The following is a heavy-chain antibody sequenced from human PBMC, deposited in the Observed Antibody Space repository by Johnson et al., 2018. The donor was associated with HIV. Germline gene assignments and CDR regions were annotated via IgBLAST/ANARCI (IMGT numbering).Heavy chain of an antibody. V-gene: IGHV3-23*04. J-gene: IGHJ3*02. CDR1: GFTFSSYA. CDR3: ASEGNYYDSSSRAFDI. Sequence: VQLVESGGGLVQSGGSLRLSCAASGFTFSSYAMSWVRQAPGKGLEWVSGISGSGGSTYYADSARGRFTISRDNSKNTLYLQMNSLRAEDTGVYFCASEGNYYDSSSRAFDIWGQGTMVTVSS. CDR2: ISGSGGST. D-gene: IGHD3-22*01.